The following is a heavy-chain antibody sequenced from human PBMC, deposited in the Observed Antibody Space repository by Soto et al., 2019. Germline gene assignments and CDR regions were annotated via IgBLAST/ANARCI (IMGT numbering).Heavy chain of an antibody. V-gene: IGHV5-51*01. J-gene: IGHJ4*02. CDR3: ARRLYYGSGSYNWRDLNNYFDY. D-gene: IGHD3-10*01. CDR1: GYSFTSYW. Sequence: GESLKISCKGSGYSFTSYWIGWVRQMPGKGLEWMGIIYPGDSDTRYSPSFQGQVTISADKSISTAYLQWSSLKASDTAMYYCARRLYYGSGSYNWRDLNNYFDYWGQGTLVTVSS. CDR2: IYPGDSDT.